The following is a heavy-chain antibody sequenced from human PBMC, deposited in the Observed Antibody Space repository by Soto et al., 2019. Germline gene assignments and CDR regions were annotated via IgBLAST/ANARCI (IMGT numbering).Heavy chain of an antibody. V-gene: IGHV4-30-4*01. Sequence: SETLSLTCTVSGGSIKSDYYWTWVRQPPGGGLEWMGYKYYSGATDSDPSLKRRVSFSVDMSKNQFSLNLTSVTVADTAVYYCARGRPNYFYYGLDVWGQGIPATVSS. J-gene: IGHJ6*02. CDR1: GGSIKSDYY. CDR3: ARGRPNYFYYGLDV. CDR2: KYYSGAT.